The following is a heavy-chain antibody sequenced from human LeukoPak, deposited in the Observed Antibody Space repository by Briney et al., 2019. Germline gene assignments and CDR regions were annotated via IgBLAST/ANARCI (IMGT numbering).Heavy chain of an antibody. CDR1: GFTFSSYG. J-gene: IGHJ4*02. Sequence: SGRSLRLSCAASGFTFSSYGMHWVRLAPGKGLEWVAVISYDGSNKYYADSVKGRFTISRDNSKNTLYLQMNSLRAEDTAVYYCARELSVHLRYNSGSYFDYWGQGTPVTVSS. D-gene: IGHD6-19*01. CDR2: ISYDGSNK. V-gene: IGHV3-30*03. CDR3: ARELSVHLRYNSGSYFDY.